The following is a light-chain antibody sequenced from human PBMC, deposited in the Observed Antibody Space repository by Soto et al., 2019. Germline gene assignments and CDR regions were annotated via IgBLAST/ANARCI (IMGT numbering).Light chain of an antibody. CDR3: QQYNSYSPLT. V-gene: IGKV3-15*01. CDR2: GAS. J-gene: IGKJ4*01. Sequence: EIVMTQSPATLSVSPGERATLSFRASQSVSSNLAWYQQKPGQAPRLLIYGASTRATGIPARFSGSGSGTDFTLTISSLQPDDFATYYCQQYNSYSPLTFGGGTKVDIK. CDR1: QSVSSN.